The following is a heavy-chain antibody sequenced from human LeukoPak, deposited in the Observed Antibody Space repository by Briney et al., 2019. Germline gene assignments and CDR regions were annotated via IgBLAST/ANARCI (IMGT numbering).Heavy chain of an antibody. CDR1: GFTFSNYA. D-gene: IGHD5-12*01. J-gene: IGHJ4*02. CDR3: AKAPGAWNFDY. CDR2: IIGSGVST. V-gene: IGHV3-23*01. Sequence: PGGSLRLSCAAPGFTFSNYAMTWVRQAPGKGLEWVSGIIGSGVSTYYADSVKGRFTISRDNSKNTLYLQMNSLRVEDTAVYYCAKAPGAWNFDYWGQGTLVTVSS.